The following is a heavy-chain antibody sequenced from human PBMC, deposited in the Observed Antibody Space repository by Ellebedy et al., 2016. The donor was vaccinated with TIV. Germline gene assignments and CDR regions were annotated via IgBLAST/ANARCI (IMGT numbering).Heavy chain of an antibody. D-gene: IGHD6-13*01. CDR3: AKSYSTTWYGCLDV. V-gene: IGHV3-23*01. J-gene: IGHJ6*02. Sequence: PGGSLRLSCAASGFTFSSYAMSWVRQAPGKGLEWVSTISSTGSRTYYADSVEGRFIISRDNSKNTLYLQINSLRAEDTAVYYCAKSYSTTWYGCLDVWGQGTTVTVSS. CDR1: GFTFSSYA. CDR2: ISSTGSRT.